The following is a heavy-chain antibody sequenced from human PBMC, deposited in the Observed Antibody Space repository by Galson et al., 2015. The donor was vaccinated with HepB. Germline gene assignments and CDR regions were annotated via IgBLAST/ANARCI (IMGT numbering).Heavy chain of an antibody. D-gene: IGHD3-3*01. CDR1: GFTFSSYG. V-gene: IGHV3-33*01. CDR2: IWFDGSNK. CDR3: ARDRNDFWSGYYLFDP. Sequence: LRLSCAASGFTFSSYGMHWVRQAPGKGLEWVAVIWFDGSNKYYADSVKGRFTISRDNSKNTLSLQMYSLRAEDTAVYYCARDRNDFWSGYYLFDPWGQGTLVAVSS. J-gene: IGHJ5*02.